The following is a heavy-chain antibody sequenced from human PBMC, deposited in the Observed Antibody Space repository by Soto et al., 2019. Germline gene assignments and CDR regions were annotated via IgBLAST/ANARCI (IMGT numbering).Heavy chain of an antibody. CDR3: ARRPIPPPTRGAANARGAMDV. J-gene: IGHJ6*02. V-gene: IGHV3-33*01. CDR2: IWNDGSNS. D-gene: IGHD6-13*01. Sequence: QVQLVESGGGVVQPGRSLRLSCAASGFTFNNYGMHWVRQAPGKGLEWLAVIWNDGSNSSYANSVKGRFTISRDNSKNTLYLQMSSLRAEDTGVDYCARRPIPPPTRGAANARGAMDVWGQGTTVTVSS. CDR1: GFTFNNYG.